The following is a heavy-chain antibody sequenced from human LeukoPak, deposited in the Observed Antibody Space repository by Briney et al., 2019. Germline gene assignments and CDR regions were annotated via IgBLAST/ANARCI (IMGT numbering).Heavy chain of an antibody. CDR1: GFTFSTYT. D-gene: IGHD7-27*01. J-gene: IGHJ4*02. V-gene: IGHV3-23*01. CDR2: IGNNGGGI. CDR3: AIDPNWGTHS. Sequence: GGSLRLSCAASGFTFSTYTMYWVRHPPGKRLEWVSIIGNNGGGIHYADSVKGRFTISRDDSKNALYLQMNSLRVEDTAVYYCAIDPNWGTHSWGQGVLVTVSS.